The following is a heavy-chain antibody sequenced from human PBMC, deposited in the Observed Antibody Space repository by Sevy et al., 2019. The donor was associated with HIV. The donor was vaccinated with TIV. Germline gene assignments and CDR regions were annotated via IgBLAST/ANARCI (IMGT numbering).Heavy chain of an antibody. CDR2: ISGSGGYT. V-gene: IGHV3-23*01. CDR3: EAITTAGRDY. Sequence: GGSLRLSCAASRFIFSSYVMTWVRQAPGKGLEWVSTISGSGGYTYYAESVKGRFTISRDNSNNILYLQMNSLRAEDTAVYYCEAITTAGRDYWGQGTLVTVSS. J-gene: IGHJ4*02. D-gene: IGHD6-13*01. CDR1: RFIFSSYV.